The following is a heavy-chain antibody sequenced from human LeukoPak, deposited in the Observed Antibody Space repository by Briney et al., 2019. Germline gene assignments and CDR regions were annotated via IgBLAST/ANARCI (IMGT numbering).Heavy chain of an antibody. J-gene: IGHJ4*02. CDR3: ARGGLPTYYYDSSGYYFDY. CDR1: GYTFTSYY. CDR2: INPSGGST. D-gene: IGHD3-22*01. Sequence: ASVKVSCKASGYTFTSYYMHWVRQAPGQGLEWMGIINPSGGSTSYAQKFQGRVTMTRDTSTSTVYVELSSLRSEDTAVYYCARGGLPTYYYDSSGYYFDYWGQGTLVTVSS. V-gene: IGHV1-46*01.